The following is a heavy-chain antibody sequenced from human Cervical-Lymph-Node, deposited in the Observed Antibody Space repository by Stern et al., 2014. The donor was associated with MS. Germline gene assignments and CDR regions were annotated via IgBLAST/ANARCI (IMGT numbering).Heavy chain of an antibody. J-gene: IGHJ4*02. D-gene: IGHD5/OR15-5a*01. CDR3: AGGDSVSLFYLDY. CDR1: GDSFSSSSYF. Sequence: QLQLQESGPGLVKPSETLSLRCSVSGDSFSSSSYFWGWVRPAPVKGLEWIGSLYYDGSTNYNPSLKSRVSLSVDSSKNHFSLKVTSVTAADTAVYYCAGGDSVSLFYLDYWGQGTPVTVSS. CDR2: LYYDGST. V-gene: IGHV4-39*02.